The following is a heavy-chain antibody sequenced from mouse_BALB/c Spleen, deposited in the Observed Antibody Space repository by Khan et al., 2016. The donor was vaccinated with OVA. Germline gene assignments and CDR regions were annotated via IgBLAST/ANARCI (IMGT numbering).Heavy chain of an antibody. J-gene: IGHJ4*01. CDR3: ANFDYNYYAVDY. CDR1: GFSLTSYG. V-gene: IGHV2-3*01. D-gene: IGHD2-4*01. CDR2: IWGDGNT. Sequence: QMQLEESGPGLVAPSQSLSITCTVSGFSLTSYGVSWVRQPPGKGLEWLGVIWGDGNTNYHSALMSRLSISKDNSKSQVLLKLHSLQTDDTATYYRANFDYNYYAVDYWGQGTSVTVSS.